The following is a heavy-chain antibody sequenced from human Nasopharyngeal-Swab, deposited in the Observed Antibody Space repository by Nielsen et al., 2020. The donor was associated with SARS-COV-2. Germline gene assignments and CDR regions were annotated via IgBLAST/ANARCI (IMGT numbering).Heavy chain of an antibody. J-gene: IGHJ4*02. CDR3: AQTSVDANYFDK. CDR1: AHTFTTFW. Sequence: GESLKISCKGSAHTFTTFWLTWVRQMPGKGPEWMGIIFPGDSDTRYSPSFQGQVTISVDKSISTAYLQWTSLKASDTALYFCAQTSVDANYFDKWCQGTLVTVSS. V-gene: IGHV5-51*01. D-gene: IGHD2-8*01. CDR2: IFPGDSDT.